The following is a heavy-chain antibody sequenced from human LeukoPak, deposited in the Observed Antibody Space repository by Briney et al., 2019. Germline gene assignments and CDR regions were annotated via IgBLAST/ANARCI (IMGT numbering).Heavy chain of an antibody. D-gene: IGHD3-9*01. V-gene: IGHV4-30-2*01. CDR2: IYHSRST. Sequence: SETLSLTCAVSGGSISSGGYSWSWIRQPPGKGLEWIGYIYHSRSTYYNPSLKSRVTISVDRSKNQFSLKLSSVTAADTAVYYCARGANYDILTGYYSYWYFDLWGRGTLVTVSS. CDR3: ARGANYDILTGYYSYWYFDL. J-gene: IGHJ2*01. CDR1: GGSISSGGYS.